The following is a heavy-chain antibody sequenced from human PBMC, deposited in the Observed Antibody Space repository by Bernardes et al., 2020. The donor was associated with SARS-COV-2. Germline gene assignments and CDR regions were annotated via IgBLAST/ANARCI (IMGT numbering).Heavy chain of an antibody. Sequence: SETLSLTCTVSGGSISSSSYYWGWIRQPPGKGLEWIGSIYYSGSTYYNPSLKSRVTISVDTSKNQFSLKLSSVTAADTAVYYCARDRSTLGNGMDVWGQGTTVTVSS. CDR2: IYYSGST. D-gene: IGHD3-16*01. J-gene: IGHJ6*02. CDR1: GGSISSSSYY. V-gene: IGHV4-39*07. CDR3: ARDRSTLGNGMDV.